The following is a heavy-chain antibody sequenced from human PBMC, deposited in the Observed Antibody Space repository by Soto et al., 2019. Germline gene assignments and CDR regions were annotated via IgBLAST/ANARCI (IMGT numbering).Heavy chain of an antibody. CDR2: ISGSGGST. J-gene: IGHJ6*02. Sequence: PGGSLRLSCAASGFTFSRYVMTWVRQAPGKGLEWVSGISGSGGSTYYADSVKGRFTISRDNSKNTLYLQMNSLRGEVTAVYYCAKDGDVWGQGTTVTVSS. CDR1: GFTFSRYV. V-gene: IGHV3-23*01. CDR3: AKDGDV.